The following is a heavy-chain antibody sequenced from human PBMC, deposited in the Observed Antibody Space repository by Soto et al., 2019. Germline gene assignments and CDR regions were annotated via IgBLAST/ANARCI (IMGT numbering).Heavy chain of an antibody. D-gene: IGHD2-2*01. V-gene: IGHV1-69*13. CDR3: ARSQGSSTSLEIYYYYYYGMDV. Sequence: SVKVSCKASGGTFSSYAISWVRQDPGQGLEWMGGIIPISDTTNYAQKFQGRVTITADESTSTAYMELSSLRSEDTAVYYCARSQGSSTSLEIYYYYYYGMDVWGQGTTVTVSS. J-gene: IGHJ6*02. CDR2: IIPISDTT. CDR1: GGTFSSYA.